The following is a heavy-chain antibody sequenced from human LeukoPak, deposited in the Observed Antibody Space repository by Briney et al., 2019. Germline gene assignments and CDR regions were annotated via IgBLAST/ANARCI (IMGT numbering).Heavy chain of an antibody. D-gene: IGHD3-22*01. CDR3: ASSGYDSQTYYYDSSGLFLFDY. Sequence: GGSLRLSCAASGFTVSSNYMSWVRQAPGKGLEWVSYISSSGSTIYYADSVKGRFTISRDNAKNSLYLQMNSLRAEDTAVYYCASSGYDSQTYYYDSSGLFLFDYWGQGTLVTVSS. CDR1: GFTVSSNY. V-gene: IGHV3-11*01. J-gene: IGHJ4*02. CDR2: ISSSGSTI.